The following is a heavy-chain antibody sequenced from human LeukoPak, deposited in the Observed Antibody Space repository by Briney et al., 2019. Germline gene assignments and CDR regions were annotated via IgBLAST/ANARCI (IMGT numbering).Heavy chain of an antibody. CDR3: ARRTTVTTKFVY. Sequence: PSETLSLTCTVSGGSISSSSYYWGWIRQPPGKGLEWIGSIYYSGSTYYNPSLKSRVTISVDTSKNQFSLKLSSVTAADTAVYYCARRTTVTTKFVYWGQGTLVTVSS. CDR2: IYYSGST. D-gene: IGHD4-17*01. V-gene: IGHV4-39*07. CDR1: GGSISSSSYY. J-gene: IGHJ4*02.